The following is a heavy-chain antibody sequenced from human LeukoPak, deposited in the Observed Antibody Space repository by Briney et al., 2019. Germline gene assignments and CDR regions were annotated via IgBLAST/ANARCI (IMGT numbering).Heavy chain of an antibody. Sequence: GGSLRLSCAASGFTFSSYEMNWVRQAPGKGLEWVSYISSSGSTIYYADSVKGRFTISRDNSKNTLYLQMNSLRAEDTAVYYCAKDGFGESALFDYWGQGTLVTVSS. J-gene: IGHJ4*02. D-gene: IGHD3-10*01. V-gene: IGHV3-48*03. CDR2: ISSSGSTI. CDR3: AKDGFGESALFDY. CDR1: GFTFSSYE.